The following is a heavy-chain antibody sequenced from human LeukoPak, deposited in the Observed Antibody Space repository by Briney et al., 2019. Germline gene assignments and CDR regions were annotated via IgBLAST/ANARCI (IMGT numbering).Heavy chain of an antibody. CDR3: GRHYGSGNYDQIGDY. CDR1: GFTFNTYW. CDR2: IKEDGSEK. Sequence: QPGGSLTLSCAGSGFTFNTYWMTWVRQAPGKGLEWMAKIKEDGSEKYYVDYVKGRFTISRDNAKNSVYLQMNSLRVEDTAVYYCGRHYGSGNYDQIGDYWGQGTLVTVS. V-gene: IGHV3-7*01. D-gene: IGHD3-10*01. J-gene: IGHJ4*02.